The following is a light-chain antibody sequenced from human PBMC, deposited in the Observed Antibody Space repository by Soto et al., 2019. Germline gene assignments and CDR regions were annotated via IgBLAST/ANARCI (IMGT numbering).Light chain of an antibody. CDR1: QSVTSNY. CDR2: GAS. V-gene: IGKV3-20*01. Sequence: IVLTKSPAHLSFATGERATRSCSPSQSVTSNYLAWHQQKPGQAPRLLMYGASSRATGIPDRFSGSGSGTDFTLIISRLEPEDFAVYYCQHYDNSRWTLGQGTKV. J-gene: IGKJ1*01. CDR3: QHYDNSRWT.